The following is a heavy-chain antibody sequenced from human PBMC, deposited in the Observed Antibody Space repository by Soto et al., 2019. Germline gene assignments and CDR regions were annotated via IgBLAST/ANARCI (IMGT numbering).Heavy chain of an antibody. CDR2: ISGSGGST. J-gene: IGHJ4*02. D-gene: IGHD2-15*01. V-gene: IGHV3-23*01. Sequence: GGSLRLSCAASGFTFSSYAMSWVRQAPGKGLEWVSAISGSGGSTYYADSVKGRFTISRDNSKNTLYLQMNSLRAEDTAVYYWAKNEDIVVVVAATYYFDYWGQGTLLTVSS. CDR3: AKNEDIVVVVAATYYFDY. CDR1: GFTFSSYA.